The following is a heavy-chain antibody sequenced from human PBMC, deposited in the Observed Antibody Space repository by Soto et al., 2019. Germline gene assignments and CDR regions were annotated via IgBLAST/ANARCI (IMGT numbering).Heavy chain of an antibody. CDR3: AKDINPYYDSSGYFDY. CDR1: GFTFDDYA. V-gene: IGHV3-9*01. Sequence: GGSLRLSCAAPGFTFDDYAMHWVRQAPGKGLEWVSGISWNSGSMGYADSVKGRFTISRDNAKNSLYLQMHSLKAEDTALYYCAKDINPYYDSSGYFDYWGQGTLVTVSS. D-gene: IGHD3-22*01. J-gene: IGHJ4*02. CDR2: ISWNSGSM.